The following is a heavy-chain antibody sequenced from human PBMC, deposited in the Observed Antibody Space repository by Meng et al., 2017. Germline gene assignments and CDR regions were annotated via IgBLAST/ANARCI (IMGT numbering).Heavy chain of an antibody. CDR2: IYYSGRT. V-gene: IGHV4-39*07. Sequence: GSLRLSCTVSGGSISSSSYYWGWIRQPPGKGLEWIGSIYYSGRTYYNPSPKSRVTISVDTSKNKFSLKLSSVTAADTAVYYCAREAVAVAGSGWGWFDPWGQGTLVTVSS. J-gene: IGHJ5*02. CDR1: GGSISSSSYY. D-gene: IGHD6-19*01. CDR3: AREAVAVAGSGWGWFDP.